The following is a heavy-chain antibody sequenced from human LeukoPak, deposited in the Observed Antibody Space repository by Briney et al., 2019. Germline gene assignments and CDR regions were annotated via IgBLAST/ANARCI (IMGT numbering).Heavy chain of an antibody. D-gene: IGHD6-6*01. CDR1: GLTLSNYD. J-gene: IGHJ4*02. Sequence: PGGSLRLSCVASGLTLSNYDTTWVRQAPGKGLEYVSRIGAGGDRFYGGSVKGRFSISTYNSQNTGDRQSNRLRGEDTAIYFCAKKLPDASSYFDFWGQGLLVTVSS. V-gene: IGHV3-23*01. CDR3: AKKLPDASSYFDF. CDR2: IGAGGDR.